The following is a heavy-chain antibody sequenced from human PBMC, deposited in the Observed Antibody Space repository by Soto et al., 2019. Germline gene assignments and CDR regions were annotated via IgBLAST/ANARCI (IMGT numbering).Heavy chain of an antibody. Sequence: GGSLRLSCAASGFTFSSYSMNWVRQAPGKGLEWVSSISSSSSYIYYADSVKGRFTISRDNAKNSLYLQMNSLRAEDTAVYYCARPVFGGVFGPDAFDIWGQGTMVTVSS. J-gene: IGHJ3*02. D-gene: IGHD3-16*01. V-gene: IGHV3-21*01. CDR2: ISSSSSYI. CDR3: ARPVFGGVFGPDAFDI. CDR1: GFTFSSYS.